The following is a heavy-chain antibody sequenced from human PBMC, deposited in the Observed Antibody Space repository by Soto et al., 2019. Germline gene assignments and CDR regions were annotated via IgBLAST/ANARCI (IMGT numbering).Heavy chain of an antibody. CDR2: INHSGST. V-gene: IGHV4-34*01. J-gene: IGHJ4*02. CDR1: GGSFSGYY. D-gene: IGHD6-19*01. Sequence: QVQLQQWGAGLLKPSETLSLTCAVYGGSFSGYYWSWIRQPPGKGLEWIGEINHSGSTNYNPSLNSRVTISVDTSKNQFSLKLSSVTAADTAVYYCASTPGYSSGWYHYWGQGTLVTVSS. CDR3: ASTPGYSSGWYHY.